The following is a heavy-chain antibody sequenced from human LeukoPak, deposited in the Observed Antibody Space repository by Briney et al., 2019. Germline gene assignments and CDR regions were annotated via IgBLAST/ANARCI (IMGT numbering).Heavy chain of an antibody. CDR2: NNPNSGGT. V-gene: IGHV1-2*02. CDR3: ARDTSYGYYDSHFDY. Sequence: ASVKVSCKASGYTFTGYYMHWVRQAPGQGLEWMGWNNPNSGGTNYAQKFQGRVTMTRDTSISTAYMELSRLRSDDTAVYYCARDTSYGYYDSHFDYWGQGTLVTISS. J-gene: IGHJ4*02. D-gene: IGHD3-22*01. CDR1: GYTFTGYY.